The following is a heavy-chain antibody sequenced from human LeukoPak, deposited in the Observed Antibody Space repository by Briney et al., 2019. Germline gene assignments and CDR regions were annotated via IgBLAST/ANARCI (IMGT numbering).Heavy chain of an antibody. V-gene: IGHV6-1*01. CDR3: ARDTGGSGSFHAYYYYYMDV. D-gene: IGHD3-10*01. J-gene: IGHJ6*03. Sequence: SQTLSLTCAISGDSVSSNSAAWNWIRQSPSRGLEWLGRTYYRSKWYNDYAVSVKSRITINPDTSKNQFSLQLNSVTPEDTAVYYCARDTGGSGSFHAYYYYYMDVWGKGTTVTVSS. CDR2: TYYRSKWYN. CDR1: GDSVSSNSAA.